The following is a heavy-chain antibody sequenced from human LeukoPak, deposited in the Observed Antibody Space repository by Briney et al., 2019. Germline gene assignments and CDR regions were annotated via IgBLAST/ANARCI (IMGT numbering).Heavy chain of an antibody. CDR1: GYTFTNFW. D-gene: IGHD1-1*01. J-gene: IGHJ4*02. CDR3: VRQPRVHTPDF. CDR2: VSPSDSDT. Sequence: GESLQISCEGSGYTFTNFWIGWVRQMPGKGLEWMGIVSPSDSDTRNSPSFQGQVTISADKSITTAYLQWSSLKASDTATYYCVRQPRVHTPDFWGQGTLVTVSS. V-gene: IGHV5-51*01.